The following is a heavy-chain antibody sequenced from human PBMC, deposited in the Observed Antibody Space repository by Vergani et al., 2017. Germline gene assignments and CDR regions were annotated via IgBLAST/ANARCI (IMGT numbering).Heavy chain of an antibody. J-gene: IGHJ4*02. CDR1: GFTFSSYS. D-gene: IGHD1-26*01. CDR2: ISSSSSYI. CDR3: ARAIVGATDDY. Sequence: VQLVESGGGLVKPGGSLRLSCAASGFTFSSYSMNWVRQAPGKGLEWVSSISSSSSYIYYADSVKGRFTISRDNAKNSLYLQMNSLRAEDTAVYSCARAIVGATDDYWGQGTLVTVPS. V-gene: IGHV3-21*01.